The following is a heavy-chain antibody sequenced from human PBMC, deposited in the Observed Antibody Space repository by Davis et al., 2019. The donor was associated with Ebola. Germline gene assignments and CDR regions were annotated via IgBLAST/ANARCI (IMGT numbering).Heavy chain of an antibody. D-gene: IGHD2-15*01. CDR2: ISGSGGST. CDR3: AKHPLRIVVVVAATRNWFDP. V-gene: IGHV3-23*01. CDR1: GFTFSSYA. Sequence: GESLKISCAASGFTFSSYAMSWVRQAPGKGLEWVSAISGSGGSTYYADSVKGRFTISRDNSKNTLYLQMNSLRAEDTAVYYCAKHPLRIVVVVAATRNWFDPWGQGTLVTVSS. J-gene: IGHJ5*02.